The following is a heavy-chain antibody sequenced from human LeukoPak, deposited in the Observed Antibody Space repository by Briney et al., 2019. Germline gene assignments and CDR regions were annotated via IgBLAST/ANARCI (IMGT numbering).Heavy chain of an antibody. CDR3: AKGVSGYGSGRPFDY. J-gene: IGHJ4*02. D-gene: IGHD3-10*01. CDR2: ISDSGTST. Sequence: PGGSLRLSCAASGFTFSSYAMIWVRQAPGKGLERVSLISDSGTSTYYPDSVKGRFTISRDNSKNTVYLQMNSLRAEDTAVYYCAKGVSGYGSGRPFDYWGQGTLVTVSS. V-gene: IGHV3-23*01. CDR1: GFTFSSYA.